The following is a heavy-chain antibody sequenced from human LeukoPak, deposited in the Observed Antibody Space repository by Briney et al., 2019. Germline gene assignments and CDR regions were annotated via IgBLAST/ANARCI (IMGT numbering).Heavy chain of an antibody. J-gene: IGHJ4*02. CDR2: IIPIFGTA. CDR3: ARALDAGDFDY. V-gene: IGHV1-69*06. Sequence: SVKVSCKASAGTYSSYAISWVRQAPGQGLEWMGGIIPIFGTANYAQKFQGRVTITADKSTSTAYMELSSLRSEDTAVYYCARALDAGDFDYWGQGTLVTVSS. D-gene: IGHD1-1*01. CDR1: AGTYSSYA.